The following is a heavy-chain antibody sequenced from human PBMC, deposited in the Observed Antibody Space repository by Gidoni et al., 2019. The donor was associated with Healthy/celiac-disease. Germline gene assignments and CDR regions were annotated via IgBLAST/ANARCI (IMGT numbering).Heavy chain of an antibody. V-gene: IGHV4-4*02. CDR1: GCSIRSSNW. CDR2: SYHSGST. Sequence: QVQLPGSGPRLCKPLGTPSLPFPFPGCSIRSSNWWSWVRQPPGKGLEWIGESYHSGSTNYNPSLKSRVTISVDKSKNQFSLKLSSVTAADTAVYYCARAGALAVAGGFSVWGQGTLVTVSS. CDR3: ARAGALAVAGGFSV. D-gene: IGHD6-19*01. J-gene: IGHJ4*02.